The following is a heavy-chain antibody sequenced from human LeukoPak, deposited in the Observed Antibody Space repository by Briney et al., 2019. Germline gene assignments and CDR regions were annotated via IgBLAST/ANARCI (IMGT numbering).Heavy chain of an antibody. CDR3: TKGPDYDALIPTEARSRSYGMDV. CDR1: GFTFSSYS. D-gene: IGHD4-17*01. CDR2: ISSSSSTI. Sequence: GGSLRLSCAASGFTFSSYSMNWVRQAPGKGLEWVSYISSSSSTIYYADSVKGRFTISRDNSKNTLYLQMNSLRAEDTAVYYCTKGPDYDALIPTEARSRSYGMDVWGQGTTVTVSS. J-gene: IGHJ6*02. V-gene: IGHV3-48*01.